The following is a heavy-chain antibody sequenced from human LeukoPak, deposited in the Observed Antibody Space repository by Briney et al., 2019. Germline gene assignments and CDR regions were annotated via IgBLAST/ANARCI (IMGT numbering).Heavy chain of an antibody. CDR3: ARGALCSSTSCYSYYGMDV. D-gene: IGHD2-2*01. Sequence: PGGSLRLSCAASGFTFSSYWMSWVRQAPGKGLEWVANIKQDGSEKYYVDSVKGRFTISGDNAKNSLYLQMNSLRAEDTAVYYCARGALCSSTSCYSYYGMDVWGQGTTVTVSS. V-gene: IGHV3-7*01. CDR1: GFTFSSYW. J-gene: IGHJ6*02. CDR2: IKQDGSEK.